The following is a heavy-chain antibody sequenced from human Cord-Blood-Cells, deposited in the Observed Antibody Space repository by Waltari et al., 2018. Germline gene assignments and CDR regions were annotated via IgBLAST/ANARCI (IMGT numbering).Heavy chain of an antibody. CDR1: GSTFSSYR. D-gene: IGHD7-27*01. Sequence: EVQLVESGGGLVKPGGSLRLSCAASGSTFSSYRMNSVRQAPGKGLEWVSSISSSSSYIYYADSVKGRFTISRDNAKNSLYLQMNSLRAEDTAVYYCARETGDTRAFDIWGQGTMVTVSS. J-gene: IGHJ3*02. V-gene: IGHV3-21*01. CDR3: ARETGDTRAFDI. CDR2: ISSSSSYI.